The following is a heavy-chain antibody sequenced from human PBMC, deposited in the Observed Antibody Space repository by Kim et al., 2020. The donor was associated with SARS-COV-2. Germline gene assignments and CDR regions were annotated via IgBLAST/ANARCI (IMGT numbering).Heavy chain of an antibody. CDR1: GGSISSSSYY. CDR2: IYYSGST. CDR3: ASQNVLLWFGEELFDD. D-gene: IGHD3-10*01. V-gene: IGHV4-39*01. J-gene: IGHJ4*02. Sequence: SETLSLTCTVSGGSISSSSYYWGWLRQPPGKGLEWIGSIYYSGSTYYNPSLKSRVTISVDTSKNQFSLKMSTVTAADTALYYGASQNVLLWFGEELFDDWGQGTLVTVSS.